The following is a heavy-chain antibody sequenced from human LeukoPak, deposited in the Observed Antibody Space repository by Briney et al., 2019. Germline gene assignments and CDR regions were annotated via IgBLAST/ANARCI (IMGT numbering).Heavy chain of an antibody. J-gene: IGHJ1*01. D-gene: IGHD3-3*01. CDR1: GGSFSGYY. CDR2: INHSGST. Sequence: SETLSLTCAVYGGSFSGYYWSWIRQPPGKGLEWIGEINHSGSTNYNPSLKSRVTISVDTSTNQFSLKLISVTAADTAVYYRARGWYYDFWSGYYRTPGAYVQHWGQGTLVTVSS. V-gene: IGHV4-34*01. CDR3: ARGWYYDFWSGYYRTPGAYVQH.